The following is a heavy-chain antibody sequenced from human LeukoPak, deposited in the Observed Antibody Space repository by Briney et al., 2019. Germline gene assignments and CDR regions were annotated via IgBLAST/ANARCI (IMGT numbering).Heavy chain of an antibody. D-gene: IGHD6-13*01. Sequence: GGSLRLSCAASGFTFRSSAMTWVRQAPGKGLEWVSAISGSGGTTYYADSVKGRFTISRDNAKNSLYLQMNSLRAEDTAVYYCARSQGYGDFDYWGQGTLVTVSS. V-gene: IGHV3-23*01. CDR3: ARSQGYGDFDY. CDR2: ISGSGGTT. J-gene: IGHJ4*02. CDR1: GFTFRSSA.